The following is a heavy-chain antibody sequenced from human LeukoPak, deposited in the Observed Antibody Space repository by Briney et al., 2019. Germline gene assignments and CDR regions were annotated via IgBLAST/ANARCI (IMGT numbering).Heavy chain of an antibody. J-gene: IGHJ6*02. CDR2: ISCDGSNK. CDR3: AKVARVERCYWGSCYYYGMDV. D-gene: IGHD2-2*01. CDR1: GFTFSSYG. V-gene: IGHV3-30*18. Sequence: GGSLRLSCAASGFTFSSYGMHWVRQAPGKGLEWVAVISCDGSNKYYADSVKGRFTIPRDNSKNTLYLQMNSLRAEDTAVYYCAKVARVERCYWGSCYYYGMDVWGQGTTVTVSS.